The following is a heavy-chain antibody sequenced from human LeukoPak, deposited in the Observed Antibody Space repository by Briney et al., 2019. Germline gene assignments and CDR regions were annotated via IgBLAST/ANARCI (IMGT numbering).Heavy chain of an antibody. Sequence: GGSLRLSCAASGFTFSSYEMNWVRQAPGKGLEWVSYISSSGSTIYYADSVKGRFTISRDNAKNSLYLQMNSLRAEDTAVYYCARVGRSITMVRGVTKGYWYFDLWGRGTLVTVSS. CDR1: GFTFSSYE. CDR2: ISSSGSTI. CDR3: ARVGRSITMVRGVTKGYWYFDL. D-gene: IGHD3-10*01. J-gene: IGHJ2*01. V-gene: IGHV3-48*03.